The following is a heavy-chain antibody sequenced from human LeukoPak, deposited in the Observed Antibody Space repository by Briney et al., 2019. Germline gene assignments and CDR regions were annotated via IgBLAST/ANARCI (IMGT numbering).Heavy chain of an antibody. CDR1: GVTFSSYA. V-gene: IGHV3-23*01. D-gene: IGHD6-19*01. Sequence: GGSLRLSCAASGVTFSSYAMSWVRQAPGKGLEWVSAISGSGGSTYYADSVKGRITISRDNSKNTLYLQMNSLRAEDTAVYYCAKDHRSSGWPYYFDYWGQGTLVTVSS. J-gene: IGHJ4*02. CDR2: ISGSGGST. CDR3: AKDHRSSGWPYYFDY.